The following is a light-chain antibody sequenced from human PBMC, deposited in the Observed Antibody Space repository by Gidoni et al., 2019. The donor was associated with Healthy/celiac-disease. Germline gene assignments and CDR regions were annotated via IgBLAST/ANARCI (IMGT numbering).Light chain of an antibody. CDR1: QSISSW. CDR2: KAS. Sequence: DIQMTQSPSTLSASVGDRVTITCRASQSISSWLAWYQQKPGKAPKLLIYKASSLESGVPSMFSGSGSGTEFTLTISSLQPDDFATYYCQQYNSYSPFGQGTRLEIK. J-gene: IGKJ5*01. V-gene: IGKV1-5*03. CDR3: QQYNSYSP.